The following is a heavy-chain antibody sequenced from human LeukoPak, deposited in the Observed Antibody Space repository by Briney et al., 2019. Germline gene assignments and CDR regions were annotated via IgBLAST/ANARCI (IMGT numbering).Heavy chain of an antibody. CDR2: ISGSGGST. Sequence: GRSLRLSCAASGFTFSSYAMHWVRQAPGKGLEWVSAISGSGGSTYYADSVKGRFTISRDNSKNTLYLQMNSLRAEDTAVYYCAKVSDTAMATYFDYWGQGTLVTVSS. D-gene: IGHD5-18*01. J-gene: IGHJ4*02. CDR1: GFTFSSYA. CDR3: AKVSDTAMATYFDY. V-gene: IGHV3-23*01.